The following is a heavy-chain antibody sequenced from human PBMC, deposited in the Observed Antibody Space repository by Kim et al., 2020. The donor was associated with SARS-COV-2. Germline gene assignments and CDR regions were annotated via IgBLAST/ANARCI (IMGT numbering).Heavy chain of an antibody. J-gene: IGHJ4*02. V-gene: IGHV3-21*01. Sequence: YYADSVKGRFTISRDNAKNSLYLQMNSLRAEDTAVYYCARVFSWDGSPGYWGQGTLVTVSS. CDR3: ARVFSWDGSPGY. D-gene: IGHD1-26*01.